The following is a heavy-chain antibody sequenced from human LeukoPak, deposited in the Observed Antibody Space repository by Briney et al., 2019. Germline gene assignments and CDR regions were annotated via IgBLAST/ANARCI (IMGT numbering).Heavy chain of an antibody. CDR1: GGSISSSNW. J-gene: IGHJ5*02. D-gene: IGHD3-22*01. CDR3: ASGYAHYYDSSGYYSWFDP. CDR2: IYHSGST. Sequence: SETLSLTCAVSGGSISSSNWWSWVRQPPGKGLEWIGEIYHSGSTNYNPSLKSRVTISVDTSKNQFSLKLSSVTAADTAVYYCASGYAHYYDSSGYYSWFDPWGQGTLVTVSS. V-gene: IGHV4-4*02.